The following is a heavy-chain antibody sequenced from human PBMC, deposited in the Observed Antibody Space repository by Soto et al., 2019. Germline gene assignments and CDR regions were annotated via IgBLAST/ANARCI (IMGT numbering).Heavy chain of an antibody. D-gene: IGHD2-15*01. CDR1: GYTFTSYG. V-gene: IGHV1-18*01. J-gene: IGHJ6*02. Sequence: QVQLVQSGAEVKKPGASVKVSCKASGYTFTSYGISWVRQAPGQGLEWMGWISAYNGNTNYAQKRQGRAHMTPDTSTSTAYMELRSLRSDDTAVYYCARCSGSTWYGDYFYYYGMDVWGQGTTVTVSS. CDR3: ARCSGSTWYGDYFYYYGMDV. CDR2: ISAYNGNT.